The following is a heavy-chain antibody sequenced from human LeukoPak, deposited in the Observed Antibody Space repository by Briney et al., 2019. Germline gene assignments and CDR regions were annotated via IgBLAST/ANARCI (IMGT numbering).Heavy chain of an antibody. CDR2: ISPSSSYR. J-gene: IGHJ5*02. Sequence: GGSLRLSCAASGFTFSSYSMNWVRQAPGKGLEWVSSISPSSSYRYYADSVKGRFTISRDNAKNSLYLQMNSLRAEDTAVYYCAKDFYDSSGYYYHWGQGTLVTVSS. CDR3: AKDFYDSSGYYYH. CDR1: GFTFSSYS. D-gene: IGHD3-22*01. V-gene: IGHV3-21*04.